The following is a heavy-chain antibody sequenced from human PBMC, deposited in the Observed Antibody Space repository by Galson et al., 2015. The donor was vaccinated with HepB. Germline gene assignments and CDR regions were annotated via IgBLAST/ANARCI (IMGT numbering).Heavy chain of an antibody. D-gene: IGHD2-2*01. J-gene: IGHJ5*02. CDR3: AKDDCSSTSCYGEPPDP. CDR1: GFTFSSYG. V-gene: IGHV3-30*18. Sequence: SLRLSCAASGFTFSSYGMHWVRQAPGKGLEWVAVISYDGSNKYYADSVKGRFTISRDNSKNTLYLQMNSLRAEDTAVYYCAKDDCSSTSCYGEPPDPWGQGTLVTVSS. CDR2: ISYDGSNK.